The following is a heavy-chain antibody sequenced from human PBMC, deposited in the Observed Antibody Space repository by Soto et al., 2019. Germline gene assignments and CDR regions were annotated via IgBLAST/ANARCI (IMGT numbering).Heavy chain of an antibody. Sequence: ASVKVSCKASGYTFTSYDINWVRQATGQGLEWMGWMNPNSGNTGYAQKFQGRVTMTRNTSISTAYMELSSLRSEDTAVYYCAREITAYWYFDLWGRGSLVTGSS. CDR1: GYTFTSYD. V-gene: IGHV1-8*01. CDR3: AREITAYWYFDL. J-gene: IGHJ2*01. CDR2: MNPNSGNT. D-gene: IGHD3-16*01.